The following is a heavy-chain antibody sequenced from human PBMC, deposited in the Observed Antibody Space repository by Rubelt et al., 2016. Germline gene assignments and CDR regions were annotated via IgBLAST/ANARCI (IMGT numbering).Heavy chain of an antibody. CDR2: VYYSGDT. CDR3: ARHSPALYWWVDL. CDR1: GGSISSSNY. D-gene: IGHD6-25*01. J-gene: IGHJ2*01. Sequence: QLQLQESGPGLVKPSETLSLACPVSGGSISSSNYWGWVRQSPGKGLEWIATVYYSGDTYFKSSLKSRVSISLDTSKNQFSPTLNSGPAAETAVYYCARHSPALYWWVDLWGRGTLVVVSS. V-gene: IGHV4-39*01.